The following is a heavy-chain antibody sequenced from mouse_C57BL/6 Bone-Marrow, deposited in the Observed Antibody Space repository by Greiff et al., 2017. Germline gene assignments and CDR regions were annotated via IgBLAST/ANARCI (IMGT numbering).Heavy chain of an antibody. CDR2: IWGGGST. CDR1: GFSLTSYG. CDR3: AKHVSAY. V-gene: IGHV2-9*01. J-gene: IGHJ3*01. Sequence: VQGVESGPGLVAPSQSLSITCTVSGFSLTSYGVDWVRQPPGTGLEWLGVIWGGGSTNYTSALMSRLSISKDNSKSQVLLKMNSLQTDDTAMYYCAKHVSAYWGQGTLVTVSA.